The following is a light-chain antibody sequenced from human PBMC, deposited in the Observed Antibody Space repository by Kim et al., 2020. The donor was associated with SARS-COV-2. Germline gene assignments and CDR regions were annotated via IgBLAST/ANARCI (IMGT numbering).Light chain of an antibody. Sequence: GHSTSSSLPEPDSDFGGSNDVSWYQQHPGKAPKLMIYDVSNRPSGVSNRFSGSKSGNTASLTISGLQAEDEADYYCSSYTSSSTLVFGGGTQLTVL. V-gene: IGLV2-14*03. J-gene: IGLJ2*01. CDR2: DVS. CDR3: SSYTSSSTLV. CDR1: DSDFGGSND.